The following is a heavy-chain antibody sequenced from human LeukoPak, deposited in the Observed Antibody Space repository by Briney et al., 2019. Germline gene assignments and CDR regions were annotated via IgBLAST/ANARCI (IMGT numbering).Heavy chain of an antibody. Sequence: PGGSLRLSCAASGFTFSSYEMNWVRQAPGKGLEWVSSISSSSSYIYYADSVKGRFTISRDNAKNSLYLQMNSLRAEDTAVYYCARERGRIVATPDYWGQGTLVTVSS. V-gene: IGHV3-21*01. CDR2: ISSSSSYI. CDR1: GFTFSSYE. D-gene: IGHD5-12*01. CDR3: ARERGRIVATPDY. J-gene: IGHJ4*02.